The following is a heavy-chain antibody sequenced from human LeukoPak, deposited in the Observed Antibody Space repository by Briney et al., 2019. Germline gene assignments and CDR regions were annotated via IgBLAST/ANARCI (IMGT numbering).Heavy chain of an antibody. CDR3: SRVVVVGAVWFLP. Sequence: ASVKVSCKASGYTFTSYGINWVRQAPGQGLGWMGWISAYNGNTNYEQTLQGRVTITTDTSTSTASMELRSMRSDDAAVEYCSRVVVVGAVWFLPGGQRTRV. D-gene: IGHD2-15*01. CDR1: GYTFTSYG. J-gene: IGHJ5*02. V-gene: IGHV1-18*01. CDR2: ISAYNGNT.